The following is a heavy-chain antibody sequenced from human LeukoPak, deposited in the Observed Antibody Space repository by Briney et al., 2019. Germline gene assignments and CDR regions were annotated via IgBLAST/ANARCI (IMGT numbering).Heavy chain of an antibody. CDR3: ASTTRW. V-gene: IGHV3-7*01. Sequence: GGSLRLSCEASGFTFSRFWMSWVRQAPGKGLEWVANINQDGSVKYYVDSVKGRFTISRDNSKNTPYLQMNSLRAEDTAVYYCASTTRWGGQGTLVTVSS. CDR2: INQDGSVK. D-gene: IGHD1-1*01. CDR1: GFTFSRFW. J-gene: IGHJ4*02.